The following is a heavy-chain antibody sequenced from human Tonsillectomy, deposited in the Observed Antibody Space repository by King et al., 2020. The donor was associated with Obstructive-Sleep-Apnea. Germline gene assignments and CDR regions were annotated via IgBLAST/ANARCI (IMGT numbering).Heavy chain of an antibody. Sequence: VQLQESGPGLVKPSQTLSLTCTVSGGSISSGGYYWSWIRQHPGKGLEWIGYIYYSGSTYYNPSLKSRVTTSVDTSKNQFSLKLSSVTAADTSVYYCAGGSMVRGATFDYWGQGTLVTVSS. V-gene: IGHV4-31*03. CDR2: IYYSGST. CDR1: GGSISSGGYY. J-gene: IGHJ4*02. D-gene: IGHD3-10*01. CDR3: AGGSMVRGATFDY.